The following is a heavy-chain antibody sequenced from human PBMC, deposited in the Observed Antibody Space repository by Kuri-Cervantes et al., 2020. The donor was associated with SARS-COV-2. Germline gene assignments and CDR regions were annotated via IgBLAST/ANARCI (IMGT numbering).Heavy chain of an antibody. J-gene: IGHJ4*02. CDR3: ARDYYGSGSYYPVY. V-gene: IGHV1-2*02. Sequence: ASVKVSCKASGYTFTGYYMHWVRQAPGQGLEWMGWINPNSGDTNYAQKFQGRVTMTRDTSISTAYMELSRLRSDDTAVYYCARDYYGSGSYYPVYWGQGTLVTVSS. CDR2: INPNSGDT. CDR1: GYTFTGYY. D-gene: IGHD3-10*01.